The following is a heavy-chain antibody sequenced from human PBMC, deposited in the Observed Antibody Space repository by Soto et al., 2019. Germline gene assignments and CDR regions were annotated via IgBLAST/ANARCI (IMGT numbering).Heavy chain of an antibody. CDR3: VKGAWLDY. CDR2: IRGSSGST. Sequence: EVQLLESGGGLIQPGGSLILSCAASGFTFSTFDTTWVRQPPGKGLEWVSLIRGSSGSTYYADSVKGRFTISKDNSKNTLYLQMNSLRAEDTAVYFCVKGAWLDYWGQGNMVTVSS. J-gene: IGHJ4*02. CDR1: GFTFSTFD. V-gene: IGHV3-23*01.